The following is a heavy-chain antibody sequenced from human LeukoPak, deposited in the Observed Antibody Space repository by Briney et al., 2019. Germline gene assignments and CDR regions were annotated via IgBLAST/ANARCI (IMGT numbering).Heavy chain of an antibody. J-gene: IGHJ4*02. CDR3: ARTSGHLDH. Sequence: SPTLSLTCAVSGDSVSSNSAAWTWIRQSPSRGLEWLGRTYYRSKWYNDYAVSVKSRITIKPYTSKNQFSLLLNSVTPEDTAVYYCARTSGHLDHWGQGTLVTVSS. V-gene: IGHV6-1*01. D-gene: IGHD1-26*01. CDR1: GDSVSSNSAA. CDR2: TYYRSKWYN.